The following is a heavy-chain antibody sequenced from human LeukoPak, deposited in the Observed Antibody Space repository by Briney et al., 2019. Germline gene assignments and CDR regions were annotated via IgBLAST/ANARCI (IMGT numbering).Heavy chain of an antibody. D-gene: IGHD5-12*01. Sequence: GASVKVSCKASGYTFTGYYMHLVRQAPGQGLEWMGWINPNSGGTNYAQKFQGRVTMTRDTSISTAYMELSRLRSDDTAVYYCARDIGSGYELFDYWGQGTLVTVSS. CDR2: INPNSGGT. J-gene: IGHJ4*02. CDR3: ARDIGSGYELFDY. V-gene: IGHV1-2*02. CDR1: GYTFTGYY.